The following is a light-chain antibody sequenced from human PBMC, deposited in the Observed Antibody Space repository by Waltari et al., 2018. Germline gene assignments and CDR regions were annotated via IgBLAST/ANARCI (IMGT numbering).Light chain of an antibody. J-gene: IGKJ5*01. Sequence: EIVMTQSPATLSVSPGERATPSCRASQSVSSNLAWYQQKPGQAPRLLIYGASTRATGIPARFSGSGSGTEFTLTIRRLQSEDFAVYYCQQYNNWPITLGQGTRLEIK. CDR3: QQYNNWPIT. CDR2: GAS. CDR1: QSVSSN. V-gene: IGKV3-15*01.